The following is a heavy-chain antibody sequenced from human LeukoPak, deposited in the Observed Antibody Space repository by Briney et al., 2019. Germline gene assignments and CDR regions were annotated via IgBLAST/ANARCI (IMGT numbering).Heavy chain of an antibody. J-gene: IGHJ6*03. V-gene: IGHV1-69*05. Sequence: SVKVSCKASGGAFSSYAISWLRQAPGQGLEWMGGIIPIFGTANYAQKFQGRVTITTDESTSTAYMELSSLRSEDTAVYYCARRASSGSHGYYYYYYMDVWGKGTTVTVSS. CDR1: GGAFSSYA. CDR2: IIPIFGTA. D-gene: IGHD3-10*01. CDR3: ARRASSGSHGYYYYYYMDV.